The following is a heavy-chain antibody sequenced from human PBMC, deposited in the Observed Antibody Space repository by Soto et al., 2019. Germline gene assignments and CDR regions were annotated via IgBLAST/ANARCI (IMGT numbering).Heavy chain of an antibody. V-gene: IGHV4-31*03. J-gene: IGHJ2*01. Sequence: QVQLQESGSGLVKPSQTLSLTCTVSGASIRSGDYYWSWIRQHPEKGLEWMGYIYYTGSTFYNPPLKGGFSISIGRSKNQFSLNLSSGPPADRALIYCGARTGGGEYWLFDLWGRGTLVTVSS. D-gene: IGHD3-16*01. CDR2: IYYTGST. CDR1: GASIRSGDYY. CDR3: GARTGGGEYWLFDL.